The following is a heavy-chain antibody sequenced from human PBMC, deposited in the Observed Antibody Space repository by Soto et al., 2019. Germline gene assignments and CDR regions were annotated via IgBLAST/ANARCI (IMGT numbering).Heavy chain of an antibody. CDR1: GGSISSGGYY. J-gene: IGHJ6*04. D-gene: IGHD4-4*01. Sequence: PSETLSLTCTVSGGSISSGGYYWTWIRQHPGKGLEWIGYIYYSGSTYYNPSLRSRLTMSVDTSKNQFSLKLSSVTAADTAVYYCARDHVTRAPVDVWGKGTTVTVSS. CDR2: IYYSGST. CDR3: ARDHVTRAPVDV. V-gene: IGHV4-31*03.